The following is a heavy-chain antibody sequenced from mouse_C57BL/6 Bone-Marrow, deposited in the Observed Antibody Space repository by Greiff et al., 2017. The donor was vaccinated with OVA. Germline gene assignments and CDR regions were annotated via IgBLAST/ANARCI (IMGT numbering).Heavy chain of an antibody. CDR1: GFTFSDFY. Sequence: EVKVVESGGGLVQSGRSLRLSCATSGFTFSDFYMEWVRQAPGKGLEWIAASRNKANDYTTEYSASVKGRFIVSRDTSQSILYLQMNALRAEDTAIYYCARGNWDFDVWGTGTTVTVSS. J-gene: IGHJ1*03. V-gene: IGHV7-1*01. CDR3: ARGNWDFDV. CDR2: SRNKANDYTT.